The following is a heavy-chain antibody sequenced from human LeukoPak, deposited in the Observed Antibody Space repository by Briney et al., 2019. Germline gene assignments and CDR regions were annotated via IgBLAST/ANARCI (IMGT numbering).Heavy chain of an antibody. D-gene: IGHD3-16*02. CDR2: ISPYNDNT. CDR3: ARVATIWGSHRYFDY. CDR1: GYNFITYP. V-gene: IGHV1-18*01. J-gene: IGHJ4*02. Sequence: ASVKVSCKASGYNFITYPLIWVRQAPGQGLEWMGRISPYNDNTDLAQNLQGRVTMTTDTSTSTAYMELRGLTSDDTAVFFCARVATIWGSHRYFDYWGQGTLATVSS.